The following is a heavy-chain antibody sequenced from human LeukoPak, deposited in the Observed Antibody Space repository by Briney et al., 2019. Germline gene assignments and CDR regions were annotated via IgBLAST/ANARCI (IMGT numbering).Heavy chain of an antibody. CDR1: GFTFSSYA. CDR3: ARRGTTVTTLLED. J-gene: IGHJ4*02. V-gene: IGHV3-30*04. Sequence: GGSLRLSCAASGFTFSSYAMHWVRQAPGKGLEWVAVISYDGSNKYYADSVKGRFTISRDNSKNTLYLQMNGLRAEDTAVYYCARRGTTVTTLLEDWGQGTLVTVSS. D-gene: IGHD4-17*01. CDR2: ISYDGSNK.